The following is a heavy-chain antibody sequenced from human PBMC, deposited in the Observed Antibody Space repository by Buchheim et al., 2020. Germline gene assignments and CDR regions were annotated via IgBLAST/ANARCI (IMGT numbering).Heavy chain of an antibody. CDR1: GYTFTSYY. CDR3: ARYRAPGIAAAGTYYFDY. V-gene: IGHV1-46*01. CDR2: INPSGGST. D-gene: IGHD6-13*01. J-gene: IGHJ4*02. Sequence: QVQLVQSGAEVKKPGASVKVSCKASGYTFTSYYMHWVRQAPGQGLEWMGIINPSGGSTSYAQKFQGRVTMTRDTSTSTVYMELSSLRSEDTAVYYCARYRAPGIAAAGTYYFDYWGQGTL.